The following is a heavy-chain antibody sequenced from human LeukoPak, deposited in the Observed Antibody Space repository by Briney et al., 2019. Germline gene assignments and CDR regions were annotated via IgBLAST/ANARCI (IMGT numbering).Heavy chain of an antibody. J-gene: IGHJ4*02. CDR2: IYYSGSA. Sequence: SETLSLTCTVSGGSISSGTYYWGWIRQPPGKGLEWIGTIYYSGSAFYNPSLKSRVTISVDKSKNQFSLKLSSVTAADTAVYYCASGGWNGDYYFGYWGQGTLVTVSS. D-gene: IGHD4-17*01. CDR3: ASGGWNGDYYFGY. CDR1: GGSISSGTYY. V-gene: IGHV4-39*07.